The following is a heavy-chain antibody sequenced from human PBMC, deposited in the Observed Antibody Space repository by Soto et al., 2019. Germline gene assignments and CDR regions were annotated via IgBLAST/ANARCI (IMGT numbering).Heavy chain of an antibody. Sequence: SVNVSCNSSGGSFSSYAISWVRQAPGQGLEWRGGIIPIFGTANYAQKFQGRVKITADESTSTAYMELSSLRSEDTAVYYCARARGATTIVVAFRGLDYWGQGTLVTVSS. CDR2: IIPIFGTA. CDR3: ARARGATTIVVAFRGLDY. V-gene: IGHV1-69*13. D-gene: IGHD3-22*01. J-gene: IGHJ4*02. CDR1: GGSFSSYA.